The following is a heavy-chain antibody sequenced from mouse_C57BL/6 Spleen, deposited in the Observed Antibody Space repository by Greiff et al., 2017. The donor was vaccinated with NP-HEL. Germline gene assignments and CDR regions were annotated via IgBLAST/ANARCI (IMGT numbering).Heavy chain of an antibody. V-gene: IGHV1-62-2*01. CDR2: FYPGSGSI. D-gene: IGHD2-5*01. CDR1: GYTFTEYT. CDR3: ARHPFSTIVRRGVYAMDY. Sequence: VQLQQSGAELVKPGASVKLSCKASGYTFTEYTINWVKQRSGQGLEWIGWFYPGSGSIKYNEKFKDKATLTADKSSSTVDMELSRLTSEDSAVYFCARHPFSTIVRRGVYAMDYWGQGTSVTVSS. J-gene: IGHJ4*01.